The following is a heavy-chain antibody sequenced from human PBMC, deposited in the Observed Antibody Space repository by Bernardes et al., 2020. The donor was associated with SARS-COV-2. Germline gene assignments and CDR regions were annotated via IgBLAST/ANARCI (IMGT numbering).Heavy chain of an antibody. V-gene: IGHV3-33*01. CDR3: ARDIPSIAAADETPGG. CDR2: IWYDGSNK. J-gene: IGHJ4*02. Sequence: GGSLRLSCAASGFTFSSYGMHWVRQAPGKGLEWVAVIWYDGSNKYYADSVKGRFTISRDNSKNTLYLQMNSLRAEDTAVYYCARDIPSIAAADETPGGWGQGTLVTVSS. D-gene: IGHD6-13*01. CDR1: GFTFSSYG.